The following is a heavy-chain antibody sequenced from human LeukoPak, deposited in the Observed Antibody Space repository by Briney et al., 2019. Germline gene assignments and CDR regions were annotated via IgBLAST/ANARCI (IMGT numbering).Heavy chain of an antibody. J-gene: IGHJ4*02. V-gene: IGHV3-49*04. Sequence: GSLRLSCTASGFTFGDYAMSWVRQAPGKGLEWVGFIRSKAYGGTTEYAASVKGRFTISRDDSKSIAYLQMNSLKTEDTAVYYCTRVHGSGSFSVYWGQETLVTVSS. CDR3: TRVHGSGSFSVY. D-gene: IGHD3-10*01. CDR1: GFTFGDYA. CDR2: IRSKAYGGTT.